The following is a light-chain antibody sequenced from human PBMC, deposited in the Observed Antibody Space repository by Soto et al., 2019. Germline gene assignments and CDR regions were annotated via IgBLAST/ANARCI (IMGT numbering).Light chain of an antibody. Sequence: VLTQYPGTLALSRGERATLSCRASERIYSAYLGWYQQKPGQAPRLLIYGTSSRATGIPDRFSGSGSGTDFTLTISRLEPEDFAVYYCQQYGNSPIPFGQGRR. V-gene: IGKV3-20*01. CDR1: ERIYSAY. J-gene: IGKJ5*01. CDR3: QQYGNSPIP. CDR2: GTS.